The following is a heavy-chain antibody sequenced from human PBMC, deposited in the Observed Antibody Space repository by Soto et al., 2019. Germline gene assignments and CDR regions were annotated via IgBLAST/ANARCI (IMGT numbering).Heavy chain of an antibody. CDR2: ILSDYNT. CDR3: ARRVNGYFDY. J-gene: IGHJ4*02. V-gene: IGHV3-23*05. CDR1: GFRFRDYT. Sequence: EVQLLESGGGLVQPGGSLTLSCAASGFRFRDYTMSWVRQAPGKVLESISVILSDYNTYYTDSVRARFTISRDSSKNTLYLEMNSLRAEDTAVYYCARRVNGYFDYWGQGALVTVSS. D-gene: IGHD2-8*01.